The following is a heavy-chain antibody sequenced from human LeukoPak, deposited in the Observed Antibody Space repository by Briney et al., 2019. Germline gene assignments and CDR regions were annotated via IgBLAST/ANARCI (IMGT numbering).Heavy chain of an antibody. J-gene: IGHJ6*04. CDR1: GFTFSSFP. CDR2: ISGSGGSR. CDR3: AKRSGSGSFQMDV. Sequence: GGSLRLSCAVSGFTFSSFPMTWVRQAPGKGLEWVSGISGSGGSRYYADSVKGRFTVSRDNSKNTLYLQMNSLRAEDTAVYYCAKRSGSGSFQMDVWGKGTTVTISS. D-gene: IGHD3-10*01. V-gene: IGHV3-23*01.